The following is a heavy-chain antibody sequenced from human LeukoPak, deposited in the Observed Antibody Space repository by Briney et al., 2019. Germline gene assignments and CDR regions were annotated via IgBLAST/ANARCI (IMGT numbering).Heavy chain of an antibody. Sequence: ASVKVSCKASGYTFTSYGISWVRQAPGQGLEWMGWISAYNGNTNYAQKLQSRVTMTTDTSTSTAYMELRSLRSDDTAVYYCAVGYSSGWYYNYFDYWGQGTLVTVSS. D-gene: IGHD6-19*01. CDR3: AVGYSSGWYYNYFDY. CDR2: ISAYNGNT. V-gene: IGHV1-18*01. J-gene: IGHJ4*02. CDR1: GYTFTSYG.